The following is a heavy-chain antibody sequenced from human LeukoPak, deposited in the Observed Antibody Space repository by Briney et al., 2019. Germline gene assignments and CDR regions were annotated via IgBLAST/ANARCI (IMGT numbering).Heavy chain of an antibody. CDR3: ARDRIAARPVSEVFDY. CDR2: ISYDGSNK. Sequence: TGRSLRLSCAASGFTFSSYAMHWGRHAPGKWLEWVAVISYDGSNKYYADSVKGRFTISRDNSKNTLYLQMNSLRAEDTAVYYCARDRIAARPVSEVFDYWGQGTLVTVSS. D-gene: IGHD6-6*01. CDR1: GFTFSSYA. V-gene: IGHV3-30*04. J-gene: IGHJ4*02.